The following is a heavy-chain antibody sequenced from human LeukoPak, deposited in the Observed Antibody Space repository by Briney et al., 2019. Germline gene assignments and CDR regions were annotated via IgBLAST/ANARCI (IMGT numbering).Heavy chain of an antibody. J-gene: IGHJ5*02. CDR1: GFTFSSYS. Sequence: GGSLRLSCPASGFTFSSYSMNWVRQAPGKGLEWVSSLTGGSDNSEHADSVKGRFSISRDNSKNTLYLQMNSLTAEDTAVYYCVRGWQQLGSWGRGTLVTVSS. CDR2: LTGGSDNS. V-gene: IGHV3-23*01. CDR3: VRGWQQLGS. D-gene: IGHD1-1*01.